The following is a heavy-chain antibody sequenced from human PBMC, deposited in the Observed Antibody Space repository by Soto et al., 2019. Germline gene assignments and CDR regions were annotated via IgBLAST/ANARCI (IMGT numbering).Heavy chain of an antibody. J-gene: IGHJ3*02. CDR2: ISGSGGST. Sequence: EVQLLESGGGLVQPGGSLRLSCAASGFTFSSYAMSWVRQAPGKGLEWVSAISGSGGSTYYADSVKGRFTISRDNSKNTLYLQMNSLRAEDTAVYYCANLLDYGDYPGAFDIWSQGTMVTVSS. CDR1: GFTFSSYA. V-gene: IGHV3-23*01. D-gene: IGHD4-17*01. CDR3: ANLLDYGDYPGAFDI.